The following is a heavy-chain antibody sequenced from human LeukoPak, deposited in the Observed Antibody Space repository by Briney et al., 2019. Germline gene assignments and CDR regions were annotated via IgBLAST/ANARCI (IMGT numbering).Heavy chain of an antibody. V-gene: IGHV3-23*01. Sequence: GGSLRLSCAASGFTFSSYAMSWVRQAPGKGLEWVSAISGSGGSTYYADSVKGRFTISRDNSKNTLYLQMNSLRAEDTAVYYCAKSYHRVLRFLEWFDWFDPWGQGTLVTVSS. CDR3: AKSYHRVLRFLEWFDWFDP. CDR2: ISGSGGST. J-gene: IGHJ5*02. CDR1: GFTFSSYA. D-gene: IGHD3-3*01.